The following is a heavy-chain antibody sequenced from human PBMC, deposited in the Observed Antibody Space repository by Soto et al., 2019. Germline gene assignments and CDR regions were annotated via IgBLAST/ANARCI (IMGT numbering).Heavy chain of an antibody. Sequence: QVQLVQSGAEVKKPGASVKVSCKASGYTFNSYGISWVRQAPGQGLEWMGWIRGYNGNTNYAQKFQGRVTMTTDTYTSTAYMELRSLTSDDTAVYYCARDRGGSGSYSFDYWGQGTLVIVSS. CDR3: ARDRGGSGSYSFDY. D-gene: IGHD3-10*01. J-gene: IGHJ4*02. CDR1: GYTFNSYG. CDR2: IRGYNGNT. V-gene: IGHV1-18*01.